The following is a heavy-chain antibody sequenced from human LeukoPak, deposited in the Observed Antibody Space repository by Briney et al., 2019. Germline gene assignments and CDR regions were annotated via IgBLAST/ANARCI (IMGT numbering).Heavy chain of an antibody. CDR2: IRYNGNNQ. D-gene: IGHD3-22*01. V-gene: IGHV3-30*02. Sequence: GRSLRLSCVASGFTFSSYGMHWVRQAPGKGLEWVAFIRYNGNNQYYADSVKGRFTISRDNSKNTLYLQMNSLRAKDTAVYYCANWAHYYDSSGYYTGGAPAFDIWGQGTMVTVSS. CDR1: GFTFSSYG. CDR3: ANWAHYYDSSGYYTGGAPAFDI. J-gene: IGHJ3*02.